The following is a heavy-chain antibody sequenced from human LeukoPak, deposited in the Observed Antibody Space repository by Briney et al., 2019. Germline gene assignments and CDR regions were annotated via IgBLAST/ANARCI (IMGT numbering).Heavy chain of an antibody. V-gene: IGHV3-9*01. Sequence: GRSLRLSCAASGFTFNDYAMHWVRQAPGKGLEWVSGISWNSGNIGYADSVKGRFTISRDNAKNSLYLQMNSLRAEDTALYYCAKGRYSSSHEGYFDYWGQGTLVTVSS. CDR1: GFTFNDYA. CDR2: ISWNSGNI. D-gene: IGHD6-13*01. CDR3: AKGRYSSSHEGYFDY. J-gene: IGHJ4*02.